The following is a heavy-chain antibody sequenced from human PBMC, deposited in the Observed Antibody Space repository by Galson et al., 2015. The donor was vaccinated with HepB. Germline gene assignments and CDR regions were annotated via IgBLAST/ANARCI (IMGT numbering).Heavy chain of an antibody. Sequence: SVKVSCKASGSTFTDYYMHWVRQAPGQGLEWMGWINPNSGGTNYAQRFQGRVTMTRDTSISTAYMELSRLRSDDTAVYYCARLNSYYFDYWGQGTLVTVSS. V-gene: IGHV1-2*02. J-gene: IGHJ4*02. D-gene: IGHD4-23*01. CDR3: ARLNSYYFDY. CDR1: GSTFTDYY. CDR2: INPNSGGT.